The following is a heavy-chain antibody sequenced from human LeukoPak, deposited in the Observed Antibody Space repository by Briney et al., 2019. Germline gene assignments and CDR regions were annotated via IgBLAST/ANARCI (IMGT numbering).Heavy chain of an antibody. CDR1: GFTFSSYA. Sequence: GGSLRLSCAASGFTFSSYAMSWVLQAPGKGLEWVSAISGSGGSTYYADSVKGRFTISRDNSKNTLYLQMNSLRAEDTAVYYCAKDQSLNGYSSSRYWDYWGQGTLVTVSS. CDR3: AKDQSLNGYSSSRYWDY. CDR2: ISGSGGST. J-gene: IGHJ4*02. D-gene: IGHD6-13*01. V-gene: IGHV3-23*01.